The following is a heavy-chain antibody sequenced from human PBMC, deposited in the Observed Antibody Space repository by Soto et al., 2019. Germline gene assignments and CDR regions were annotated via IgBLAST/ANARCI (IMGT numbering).Heavy chain of an antibody. CDR1: GFTFSNAW. J-gene: IGHJ4*02. CDR2: IKSKTDGGTT. V-gene: IGHV3-15*01. D-gene: IGHD7-27*01. Sequence: GGSLRLSCAASGFTFSNAWMSWVRQAPGKGLEWVGRIKSKTDGGTTDYAAPVKGRFTISRDDSKNTLYLQMNSLKTEDTAVYYCATYRRPKDLGKLSVIDYWGQGTLVTVSS. CDR3: ATYRRPKDLGKLSVIDY.